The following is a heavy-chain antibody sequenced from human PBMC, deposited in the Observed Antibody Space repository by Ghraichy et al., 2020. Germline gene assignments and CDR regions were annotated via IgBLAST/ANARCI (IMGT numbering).Heavy chain of an antibody. J-gene: IGHJ4*02. CDR3: AKNGVDSGNWHFDS. D-gene: IGHD6-13*01. CDR2: ITCSSSTI. CDR1: GFTFSSYS. Sequence: GGSLRLSCAASGFTFSSYSMNWVRQAPGKGLEWVAVITCSSSTIFYADSVKGRFTISRDNAKNSLYLQMNSLRAEDTAVYYCAKNGVDSGNWHFDSWGQGTRVTVSS. V-gene: IGHV3-48*01.